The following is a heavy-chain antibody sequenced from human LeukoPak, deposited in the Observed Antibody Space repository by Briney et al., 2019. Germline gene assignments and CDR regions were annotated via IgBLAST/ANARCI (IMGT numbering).Heavy chain of an antibody. D-gene: IGHD3-16*02. J-gene: IGHJ4*02. CDR3: ARAGYDYVWGSYRPDFDY. Sequence: GGSLRLSCAASGFTFSSYSMNWVRQAPGKGLEWVSSISSSSSYIYYADSVKGRFTISRDNAKNSLYLQMNSLRAEDTAVYYCARAGYDYVWGSYRPDFDYWGQGTLVTVSS. V-gene: IGHV3-21*01. CDR2: ISSSSSYI. CDR1: GFTFSSYS.